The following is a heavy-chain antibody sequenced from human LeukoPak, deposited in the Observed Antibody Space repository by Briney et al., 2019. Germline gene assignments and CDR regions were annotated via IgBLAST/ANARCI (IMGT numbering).Heavy chain of an antibody. D-gene: IGHD6-19*01. J-gene: IGHJ3*02. CDR3: ASFKGQQWRDGAFDI. Sequence: GGSLRLSCAASGFTFSNYWMNWVRQAPGKGLEWVANIKQDGSETYYVDSVKGRFTISRDNAKNSLYLQMNSLRDEDTAVYYCASFKGQQWRDGAFDIWGQGTMVTVSS. CDR2: IKQDGSET. V-gene: IGHV3-7*01. CDR1: GFTFSNYW.